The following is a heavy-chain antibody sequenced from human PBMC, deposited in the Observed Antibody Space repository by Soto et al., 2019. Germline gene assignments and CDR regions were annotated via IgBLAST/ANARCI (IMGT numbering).Heavy chain of an antibody. Sequence: PGGSLRLSCAASGFTVSNNHMTWVRQAAGKGLELVSFVHGGGSTSYADSVKGRFTLSRDNSKNTLLLEMNSLSAEDTAVYYCARGPWLVGDVTSLDYWGQGTQVTVSS. J-gene: IGHJ4*02. CDR1: GFTVSNNH. CDR3: ARGPWLVGDVTSLDY. D-gene: IGHD6-19*01. CDR2: VHGGGST. V-gene: IGHV3-66*01.